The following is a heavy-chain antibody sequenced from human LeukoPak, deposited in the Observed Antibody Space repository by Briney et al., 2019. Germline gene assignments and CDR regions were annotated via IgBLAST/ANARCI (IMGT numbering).Heavy chain of an antibody. CDR3: ARGGYGGNRGAFDI. CDR2: ISSSSSYI. V-gene: IGHV3-21*01. D-gene: IGHD4-23*01. Sequence: PGGSLRLSCAASGFTLSSYSMNWVRQAPGKGLEWVSSISSSSSYIYYADSVKGRFTISRDNAKNSLYLQMNSLRAEDTAVYYCARGGYGGNRGAFDIWGQGTMVTVSS. CDR1: GFTLSSYS. J-gene: IGHJ3*02.